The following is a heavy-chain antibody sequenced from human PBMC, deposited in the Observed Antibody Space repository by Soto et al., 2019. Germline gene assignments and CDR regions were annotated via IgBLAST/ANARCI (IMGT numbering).Heavy chain of an antibody. Sequence: PSETLSLTCTVSGGSISSSSYYWGWIRQPPGKGLEWIGSIYYSGSTYYNPSLKSRVTISVDTSKNQFSLKLSSVTAADTAVYYCASGSRFVTHYYGLDVWGQGTTVTVSS. CDR1: GGSISSSSYY. V-gene: IGHV4-39*01. CDR3: ASGSRFVTHYYGLDV. D-gene: IGHD3-3*01. CDR2: IYYSGST. J-gene: IGHJ6*02.